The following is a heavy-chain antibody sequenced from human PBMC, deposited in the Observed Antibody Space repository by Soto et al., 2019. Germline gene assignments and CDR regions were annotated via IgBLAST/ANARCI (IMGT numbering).Heavy chain of an antibody. D-gene: IGHD6-19*01. CDR3: ARDLIGSYSSGTPDY. CDR1: GGTFSSYT. J-gene: IGHJ4*02. Sequence: QVQLVQSGAEVKKPGSSVKVSCKASGGTFSSYTISWVRQAPGQGLEWMGRIIPILGIANYAQKFQGRVTIXXDXSXXTAYMELSSLRSEDTAVYYCARDLIGSYSSGTPDYWGQGTLVTVSS. V-gene: IGHV1-69*08. CDR2: IIPILGIA.